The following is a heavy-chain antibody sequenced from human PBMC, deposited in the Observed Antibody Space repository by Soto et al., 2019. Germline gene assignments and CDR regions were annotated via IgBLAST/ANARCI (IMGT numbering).Heavy chain of an antibody. CDR1: GYTFPNYG. D-gene: IGHD1-20*01. Sequence: ASVKVSCKASGYTFPNYGISWVRQAPGQGLEWMGWISARNGDTISAQSLQGRVTMTTDTSATTAYMELRSLRSDDTAVYYCARAGYNNYMDVWGRGTTVNGSS. CDR2: ISARNGDT. J-gene: IGHJ6*03. CDR3: ARAGYNNYMDV. V-gene: IGHV1-18*01.